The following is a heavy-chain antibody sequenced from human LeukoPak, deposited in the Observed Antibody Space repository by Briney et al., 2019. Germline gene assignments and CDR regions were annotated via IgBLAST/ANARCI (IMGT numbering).Heavy chain of an antibody. V-gene: IGHV3-9*03. CDR3: AKDGRPFDL. CDR2: ISWNSGSI. Sequence: GRSLRLSCAASGFTFDDYAMHWVRQAPGKGLEWVSGISWNSGSIGYADSVKGRFTISRDNAKNSLYLQMNSLRAEDVALYYCAKDGRPFDLWGRGTLVTVSS. J-gene: IGHJ2*01. CDR1: GFTFDDYA.